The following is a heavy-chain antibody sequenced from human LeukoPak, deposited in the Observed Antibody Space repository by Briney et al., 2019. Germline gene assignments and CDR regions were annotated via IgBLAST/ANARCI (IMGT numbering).Heavy chain of an antibody. CDR2: IYHSGST. V-gene: IGHV4-30-2*01. J-gene: IGHJ3*02. CDR3: ARALRGYCSSTSCYRGGSFNAFDI. D-gene: IGHD2-2*01. Sequence: LSQTLSLTCTVSGGSISSGGYYWSWIRQPPGKGLEWIGYIYHSGSTYYNPSLKSRVTISVDRSKNQFSLKLSSVTAADTAVYYCARALRGYCSSTSCYRGGSFNAFDIWGQGTMVTVSS. CDR1: GGSISSGGYY.